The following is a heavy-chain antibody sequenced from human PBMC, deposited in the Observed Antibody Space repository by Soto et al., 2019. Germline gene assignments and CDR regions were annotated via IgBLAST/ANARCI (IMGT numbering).Heavy chain of an antibody. Sequence: QVQLQESDAGLVKASQTLSLTCTVSGGSVSSGAYYWTWIRQRPGKGLEWIGYIYYSGSTYYSPSINSRLSISLDTSKNPFSLRLSSVTAADTAMYYCARARLRAVYAFDIWGQGTMVTVSS. CDR2: IYYSGST. J-gene: IGHJ3*02. CDR1: GGSVSSGAYY. D-gene: IGHD5-12*01. CDR3: ARARLRAVYAFDI. V-gene: IGHV4-31*03.